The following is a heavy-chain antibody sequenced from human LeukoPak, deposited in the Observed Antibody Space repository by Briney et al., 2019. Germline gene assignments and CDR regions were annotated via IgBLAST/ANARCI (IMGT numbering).Heavy chain of an antibody. CDR1: GGSINSHF. Sequence: SETLSLTCTVSGGSINSHFWSWIRQPPGKGLEWIGYIYYSVSTKYNPSLQSRVTISVDTSESNFSLKLTSVTAADTAVYYCARLLDNDSSGYPDTFDLWGQGPVVIVSS. J-gene: IGHJ3*01. D-gene: IGHD3-22*01. CDR3: ARLLDNDSSGYPDTFDL. CDR2: IYYSVST. V-gene: IGHV4-59*11.